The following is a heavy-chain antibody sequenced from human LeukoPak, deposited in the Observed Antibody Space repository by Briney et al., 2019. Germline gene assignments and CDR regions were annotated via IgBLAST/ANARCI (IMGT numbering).Heavy chain of an antibody. D-gene: IGHD2-15*01. Sequence: SETLSLTCTVSGGSISSYYWSWIRQPAGEGLEWIGRIHTTGSTNYNPSLRSRVTMSVDTSKNQFSLKLSSVTAADTAVYYCARLEYCSGGSCYGDYWGQGIVVTVSS. CDR2: IHTTGST. V-gene: IGHV4-4*07. CDR1: GGSISSYY. J-gene: IGHJ4*02. CDR3: ARLEYCSGGSCYGDY.